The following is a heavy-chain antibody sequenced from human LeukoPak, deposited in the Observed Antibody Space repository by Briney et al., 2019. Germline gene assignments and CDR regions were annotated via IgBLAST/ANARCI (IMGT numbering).Heavy chain of an antibody. D-gene: IGHD2-2*01. CDR2: IFYSGST. V-gene: IGHV4-39*07. CDR3: ARDHIRGGYCSSTICDDAFDI. Sequence: SQTLSLTCTVSGGSISTSNYYWGWIRQPPEKGLEWIGNIFYSGSTYYSPSLRSRVTISLDTSRNQFSLKLNSVTAADTAVYYCARDHIRGGYCSSTICDDAFDIWGQGTMVTVSS. J-gene: IGHJ3*02. CDR1: GGSISTSNYY.